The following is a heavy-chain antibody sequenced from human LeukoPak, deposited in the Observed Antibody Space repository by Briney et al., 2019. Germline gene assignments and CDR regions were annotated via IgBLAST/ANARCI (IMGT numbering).Heavy chain of an antibody. CDR2: IYYSGST. Sequence: SETLSLTCTVSGGSISSYYWSWLRQPPGKGLEWIGYIYYSGSTNYNPSLKSRVTISVDTSKNQFSLTLSSVTAADTAVYYCARDFRRYSSSPNWFDPWGQGTLVTVSS. D-gene: IGHD6-6*01. CDR3: ARDFRRYSSSPNWFDP. J-gene: IGHJ5*02. V-gene: IGHV4-59*01. CDR1: GGSISSYY.